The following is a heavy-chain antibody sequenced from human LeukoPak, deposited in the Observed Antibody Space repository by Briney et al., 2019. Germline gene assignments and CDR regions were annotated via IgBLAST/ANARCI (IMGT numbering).Heavy chain of an antibody. Sequence: ASVKVSCKTSGYTVTSYGISWVRQAPGQGLEWMGWISAYNGNTNYAQKLQGRVTMTTDTSTSTAYMELRSLRSDDTAVYYCARERLRTLAFDPWGQGTLVTVSS. CDR2: ISAYNGNT. CDR3: ARERLRTLAFDP. J-gene: IGHJ5*02. D-gene: IGHD5-12*01. CDR1: GYTVTSYG. V-gene: IGHV1-18*01.